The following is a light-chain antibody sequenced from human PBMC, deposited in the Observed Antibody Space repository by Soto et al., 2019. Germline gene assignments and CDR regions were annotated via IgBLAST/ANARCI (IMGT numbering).Light chain of an antibody. CDR2: GAS. Sequence: EIVLTQSPVTLSLSPGERATLSCRASQSVSSSYLAWYQQKPGEAPRLLIFGASIRATGIPARFSGDGSETDFTLIISRLEPEDFAMYYRQQYGSSPRTFGQGTKVDIK. CDR1: QSVSSSY. J-gene: IGKJ1*01. V-gene: IGKV3-20*01. CDR3: QQYGSSPRT.